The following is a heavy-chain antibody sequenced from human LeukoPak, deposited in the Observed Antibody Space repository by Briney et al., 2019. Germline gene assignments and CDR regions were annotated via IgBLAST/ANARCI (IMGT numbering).Heavy chain of an antibody. J-gene: IGHJ2*01. CDR2: ISAYNGNT. CDR1: GYTFTSYG. D-gene: IGHD6-19*01. Sequence: GASVKVSCKASGYTFTSYGICWVRQAPGQGLEWMGWISAYNGNTNYAQKLQGRVTMTTDTSTSTAYMELRSLRSDDTAVYYCARDLGSGWSNWYFDLWGRGTLVTVSS. V-gene: IGHV1-18*01. CDR3: ARDLGSGWSNWYFDL.